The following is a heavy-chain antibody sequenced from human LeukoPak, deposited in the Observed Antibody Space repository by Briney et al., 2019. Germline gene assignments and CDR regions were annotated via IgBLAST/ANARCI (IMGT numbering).Heavy chain of an antibody. D-gene: IGHD3-10*01. Sequence: GGSLRLSCAASGITFSNSWMCWVRQAPGKGLEWVANIKEDGSEKYYVNSVKGQFTISRDNAKNSLYLQMNSLRAEDTAVYYCAKGGGSGSYYKRELDYWGQGTLVTVSS. CDR3: AKGGGSGSYYKRELDY. J-gene: IGHJ4*02. CDR2: IKEDGSEK. CDR1: GITFSNSW. V-gene: IGHV3-7*01.